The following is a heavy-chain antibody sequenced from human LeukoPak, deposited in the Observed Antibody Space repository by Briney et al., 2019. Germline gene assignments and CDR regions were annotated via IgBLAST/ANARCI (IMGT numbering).Heavy chain of an antibody. Sequence: SVKVSCKASGGTFSSYAISWVRQAPGQGLEWMGGIIPIFGTANYAQKFQGRVTITADKSTSTAYMELRSLRSDDTAVYYCARKGHRGGYYYWGQGTLVTVSS. J-gene: IGHJ4*02. CDR1: GGTFSSYA. D-gene: IGHD2-21*01. V-gene: IGHV1-69*06. CDR2: IIPIFGTA. CDR3: ARKGHRGGYYY.